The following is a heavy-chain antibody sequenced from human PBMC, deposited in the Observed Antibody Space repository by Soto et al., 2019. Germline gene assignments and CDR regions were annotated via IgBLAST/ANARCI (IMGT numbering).Heavy chain of an antibody. V-gene: IGHV3-30-3*01. CDR2: ISYDGSNK. D-gene: IGHD3-22*01. CDR1: GFTFSSYA. Sequence: QVQLVESGGGVVQPGRSLRLSCAASGFTFSSYAMHWVRQAPGKGLEWVAVISYDGSNKYYADSVKGRFTISRDNSKNTLYLQMNSLRAEDTAVYYGAREKGDSSGNYPTYGMDVWGQGTTVTVSS. CDR3: AREKGDSSGNYPTYGMDV. J-gene: IGHJ6*02.